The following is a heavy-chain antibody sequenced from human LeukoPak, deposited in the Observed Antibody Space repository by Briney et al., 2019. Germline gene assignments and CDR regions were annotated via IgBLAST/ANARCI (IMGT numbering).Heavy chain of an antibody. D-gene: IGHD3-10*01. CDR2: IIPILGIA. Sequence: SVKVSCKASGGTFSSYAISWVRQAPGQGLEWMGRIIPILGIANYAQKFQGRVTITADKSTSTAYMELSSLRSEDTAVYYCARDIPGYYGSGRRFDYWGQGTLVTVSS. V-gene: IGHV1-69*04. CDR1: GGTFSSYA. CDR3: ARDIPGYYGSGRRFDY. J-gene: IGHJ4*02.